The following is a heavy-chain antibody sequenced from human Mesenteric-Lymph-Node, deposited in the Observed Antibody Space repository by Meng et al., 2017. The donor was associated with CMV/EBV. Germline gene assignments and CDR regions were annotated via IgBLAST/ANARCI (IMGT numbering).Heavy chain of an antibody. Sequence: ESLKISCAASGFTFSSYSMNWVRQAPGKGLEWVSSISSSSSHIYYADSVKGRFTISRDNAKNSLYLQMNSLRAEDTAVYYCARKSVRVPKTHYYYYGMDVWGQGTTVTVSS. V-gene: IGHV3-21*01. D-gene: IGHD4/OR15-4a*01. J-gene: IGHJ6*02. CDR2: ISSSSSHI. CDR1: GFTFSSYS. CDR3: ARKSVRVPKTHYYYYGMDV.